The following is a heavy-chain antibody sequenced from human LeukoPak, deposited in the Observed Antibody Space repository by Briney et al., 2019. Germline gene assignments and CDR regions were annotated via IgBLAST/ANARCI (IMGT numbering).Heavy chain of an antibody. CDR1: GYTFTGFY. D-gene: IGHD4-17*01. CDR3: ARPTHRVTVTTALDY. J-gene: IGHJ4*02. V-gene: IGHV1-2*02. Sequence: GASVNLSCKPSGYTFTGFYLHWVRQAPGQGLQGMVWVNHKNGATTYSQTFRSRVTMTRATSIHTAYMELSSLTSDDPAIYSCARPTHRVTVTTALDYWGQGTLVTVSS. CDR2: VNHKNGAT.